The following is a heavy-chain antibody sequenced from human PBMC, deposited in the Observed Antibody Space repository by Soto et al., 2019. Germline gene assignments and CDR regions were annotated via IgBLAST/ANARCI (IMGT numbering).Heavy chain of an antibody. CDR2: IYYSGST. D-gene: IGHD2-21*01. CDR1: GGSISSYY. V-gene: IGHV4-59*01. J-gene: IGHJ5*02. CDR3: ARAVEDWFDP. Sequence: KSSETLSLTCTVSGGSISSYYWSWIRQPPGKGLEWIGYIYYSGSTNYNPSLKSRVTISVDTSKNQFSLKLSSVTAADTAVYYCARAVEDWFDPWGQGTLVTV.